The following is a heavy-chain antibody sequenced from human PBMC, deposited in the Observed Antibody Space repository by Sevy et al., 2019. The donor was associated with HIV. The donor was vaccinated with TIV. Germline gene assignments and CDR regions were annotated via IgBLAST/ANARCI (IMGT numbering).Heavy chain of an antibody. D-gene: IGHD1-1*01. Sequence: GGSLRLSCAASGFTFSSYWMSWVRQAPGKGLEWVANIKQDGSEKYYVDSVKGRFTISRDNAKISLYLQMNCLRAEDTAVYYGARRRGYNGSDGVVYAFDIWGQGTMVTVSS. CDR2: IKQDGSEK. J-gene: IGHJ3*02. CDR1: GFTFSSYW. V-gene: IGHV3-7*01. CDR3: ARRRGYNGSDGVVYAFDI.